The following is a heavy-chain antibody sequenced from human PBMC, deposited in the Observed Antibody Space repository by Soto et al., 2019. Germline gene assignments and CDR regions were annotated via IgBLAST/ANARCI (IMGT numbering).Heavy chain of an antibody. CDR2: ISPDGGNQ. J-gene: IGHJ1*01. Sequence: SLRLSCVASGLIFSDYAMHWARQAPGKGLVWVALISPDGGNQYYSESAKGRFTISRDNSKNTLYLQMNDLRPDDTALYYCARENSRIAPRLFQHWGHGSLVTVSS. CDR3: ARENSRIAPRLFQH. CDR1: GLIFSDYA. V-gene: IGHV3-30-3*01. D-gene: IGHD6-6*01.